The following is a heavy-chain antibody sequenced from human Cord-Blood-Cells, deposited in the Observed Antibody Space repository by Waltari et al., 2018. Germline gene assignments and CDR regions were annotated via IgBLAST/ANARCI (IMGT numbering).Heavy chain of an antibody. CDR1: GYTFTGYY. D-gene: IGHD4-4*01. V-gene: IGHV1-2*04. J-gene: IGHJ6*02. Sequence: QVQRVQSGAEVTTPGASVKVSCKASGYTFTGYYMHWVRQAPGQGLEWLGWINPNSGGTNYAQKFQGWVTMTRDTSISTAYMELSRLRSDDTAVYYCARDRLLDYSNYYYGMDVWGQGTTVTVSS. CDR3: ARDRLLDYSNYYYGMDV. CDR2: INPNSGGT.